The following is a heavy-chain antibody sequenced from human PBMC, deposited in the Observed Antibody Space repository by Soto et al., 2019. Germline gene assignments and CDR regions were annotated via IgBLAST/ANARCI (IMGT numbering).Heavy chain of an antibody. CDR1: GYIFTGYY. Sequence: ASVKVPCKDSGYIFTGYYMHWVLQAPVQGLEWMLLINPNSGDTNYTHRFQCWVTMTRDTSISTAYMELSRLRSDATAVYYCARLPYGGSHPFDPGGQGTLVTVSS. V-gene: IGHV1-2*04. J-gene: IGHJ5*02. CDR3: ARLPYGGSHPFDP. CDR2: INPNSGDT. D-gene: IGHD2-15*01.